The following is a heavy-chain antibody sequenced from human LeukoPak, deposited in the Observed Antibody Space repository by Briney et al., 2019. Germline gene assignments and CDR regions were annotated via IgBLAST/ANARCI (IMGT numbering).Heavy chain of an antibody. D-gene: IGHD3-22*01. CDR2: INHSGST. Sequence: PSETLSLTXAVYGGSFSGYYWSWIRQPPGKGLEWIGEINHSGSTNYNPSLKSRVTISVDTSKNQFSLKLSSVTAADTAVYYCARGIMIVVVITRVNWFDPWGQGTLVTVSS. J-gene: IGHJ5*02. CDR3: ARGIMIVVVITRVNWFDP. CDR1: GGSFSGYY. V-gene: IGHV4-34*01.